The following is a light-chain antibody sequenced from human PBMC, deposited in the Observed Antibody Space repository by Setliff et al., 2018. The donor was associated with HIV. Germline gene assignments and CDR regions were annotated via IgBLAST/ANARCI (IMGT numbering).Light chain of an antibody. V-gene: IGLV2-14*03. CDR1: SSDVGDYNY. Sequence: QSVLAQPASVSGSPGQSITISCTGTSSDVGDYNYVSWYQQHPGKAPKLMISDVGNRPSGISNRFSGSKSGNTASLTISGLQAEDEADYYCSSYTSLTPLYVFGTWTNVTV. CDR2: DVG. CDR3: SSYTSLTPLYV. J-gene: IGLJ1*01.